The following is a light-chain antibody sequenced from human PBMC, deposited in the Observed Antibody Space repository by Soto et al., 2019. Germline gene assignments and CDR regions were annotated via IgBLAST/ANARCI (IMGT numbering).Light chain of an antibody. CDR2: DVY. CDR3: SSYSRSNTPVV. V-gene: IGLV2-14*01. Sequence: LTQPASVSGSPGQSITISCTGTSSDIGGYNYVSWYQQHPGKAPKVMIYDVYNRPSGVSNRFSGSKSGNTASLTISGLQAEDEGDYYCSSYSRSNTPVVFGGGTKRTVL. CDR1: SSDIGGYNY. J-gene: IGLJ2*01.